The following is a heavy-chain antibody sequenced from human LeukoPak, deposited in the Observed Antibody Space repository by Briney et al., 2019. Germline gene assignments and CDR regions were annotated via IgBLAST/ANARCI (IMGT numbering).Heavy chain of an antibody. CDR1: GFTVSSNY. CDR3: ARDVLPYCSGGSCTIDY. D-gene: IGHD2-15*01. V-gene: IGHV3-66*01. J-gene: IGHJ4*02. Sequence: GGSLRLSCAASGFTVSSNYMSWLRQAPGKGLEWVSVIYSGGSTYYADSVKGRFTISRDNSKNTLYLQMNSLRAEDTAVYYCARDVLPYCSGGSCTIDYRGQGTLVTVSS. CDR2: IYSGGST.